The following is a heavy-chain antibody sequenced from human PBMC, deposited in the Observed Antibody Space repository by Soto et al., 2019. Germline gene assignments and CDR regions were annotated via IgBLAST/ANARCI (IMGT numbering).Heavy chain of an antibody. Sequence: GGSLRLSCTGSGFTFSNFGMTWVRQAPGKGLEWVSTVSGSGFKKYYADSVKGRFTISRDNSKSTVYLELNNLSAEDTAVYHCAKNQGVELVPLATVDWFDPWGQGSVVTVS. J-gene: IGHJ5*02. D-gene: IGHD1-26*01. CDR3: AKNQGVELVPLATVDWFDP. V-gene: IGHV3-23*01. CDR2: VSGSGFKK. CDR1: GFTFSNFG.